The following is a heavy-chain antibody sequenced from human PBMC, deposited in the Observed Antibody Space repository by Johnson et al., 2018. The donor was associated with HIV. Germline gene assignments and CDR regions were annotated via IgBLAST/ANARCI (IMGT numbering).Heavy chain of an antibody. V-gene: IGHV3-30-3*01. J-gene: IGHJ3*02. CDR3: AGALRSLDAFDI. CDR1: GFTFSSYA. CDR2: ISYDGSNK. Sequence: QVQLVESGGGVVQPGRSLRLSCAASGFTFSSYAMHWVRQAPGKGLEWVAVISYDGSNKYYADSVKGRFTISRDNSKNTLYLQMNSLRAEDTAVYYCAGALRSLDAFDIWGQGTMVTVSS. D-gene: IGHD1-26*01.